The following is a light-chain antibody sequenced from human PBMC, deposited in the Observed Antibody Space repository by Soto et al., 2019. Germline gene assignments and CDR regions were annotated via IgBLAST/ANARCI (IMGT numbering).Light chain of an antibody. Sequence: QSALTQPASMSGSPGQSITISCTGTSSDIGAYNFVSWYQQHPGKVPKLIIYEVTYRPSGVSNRFSGSKSGTTASLTISGLQAEDEADYYCASKTRTTFVGFGGGTKLTVL. CDR2: EVT. V-gene: IGLV2-14*01. CDR1: SSDIGAYNF. J-gene: IGLJ2*01. CDR3: ASKTRTTFVG.